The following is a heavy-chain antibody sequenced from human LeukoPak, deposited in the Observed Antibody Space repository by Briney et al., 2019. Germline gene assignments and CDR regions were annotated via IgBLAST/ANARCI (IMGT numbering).Heavy chain of an antibody. D-gene: IGHD2-2*01. V-gene: IGHV3-33*01. J-gene: IGHJ4*02. Sequence: GGSLRLSCTTSGFTFTNYGINWVRQAPGKGLEWVAAIWYDGSKTPYTDSVKGRFTVSRDISKNTVYLQMNGLKAEDAAVYYCARDDCSTTPCYAYWGQGTLVTVSS. CDR3: ARDDCSTTPCYAY. CDR2: IWYDGSKT. CDR1: GFTFTNYG.